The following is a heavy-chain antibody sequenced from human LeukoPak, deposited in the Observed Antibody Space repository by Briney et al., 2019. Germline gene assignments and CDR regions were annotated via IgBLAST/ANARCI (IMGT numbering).Heavy chain of an antibody. V-gene: IGHV3-48*03. D-gene: IGHD3-16*01. CDR1: GFTFSSYE. CDR3: ARDPQGADFDI. Sequence: GGSLRLSCAASGFTFSSYEMNWVRQAPGKGLEWVSYISNSGSIIYYADSVKGRFTISRDNAKNSLYLQMNSLRAEDTAVYYCARDPQGADFDIWGQGTMVTVSS. J-gene: IGHJ3*02. CDR2: ISNSGSII.